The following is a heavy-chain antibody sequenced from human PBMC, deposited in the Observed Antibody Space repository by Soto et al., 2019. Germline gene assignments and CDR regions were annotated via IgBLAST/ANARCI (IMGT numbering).Heavy chain of an antibody. V-gene: IGHV4-30-4*01. D-gene: IGHD6-6*01. CDR3: VREVPYSTSNLDY. Sequence: KPSETLSLTXSVSGGSISSGDYYWSWIRQPPGKGLEWIGYIYYSGSTYYDPSLKSRVTISVDTSKTQFSLKLSSVTAADTAVYYCVREVPYSTSNLDYWGQGTLVTVSS. CDR2: IYYSGST. J-gene: IGHJ4*02. CDR1: GGSISSGDYY.